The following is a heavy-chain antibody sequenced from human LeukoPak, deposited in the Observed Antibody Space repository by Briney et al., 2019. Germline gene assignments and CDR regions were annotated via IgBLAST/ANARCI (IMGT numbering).Heavy chain of an antibody. Sequence: PSETLSLTCSVSGGSISTYYWSWIRQPAGKGLEWIGRIYTTGGTNYNPSLKSRVTMSVDTSKNQFSLKLTSVTAADTAVYYCARDICGYNYGCFDSWGQGTLVTVSS. V-gene: IGHV4-4*07. CDR1: GGSISTYY. CDR3: ARDICGYNYGCFDS. CDR2: IYTTGGT. J-gene: IGHJ4*02. D-gene: IGHD5-18*01.